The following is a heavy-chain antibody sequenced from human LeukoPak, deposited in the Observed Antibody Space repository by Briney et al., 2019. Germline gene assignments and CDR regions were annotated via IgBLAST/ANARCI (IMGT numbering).Heavy chain of an antibody. CDR3: ARNLGYDSSGYSPKGY. J-gene: IGHJ4*02. CDR2: ISAYNGNT. CDR1: GYTFTSYG. Sequence: ASVKVSCKASGYTFTSYGISWVRQAPGQGLEWMGWISAYNGNTNYAQKLQGRVTMTTDTSTSTAYMGLRSLRSDDTAVYYCARNLGYDSSGYSPKGYWGQGTLVTVSS. D-gene: IGHD3-22*01. V-gene: IGHV1-18*01.